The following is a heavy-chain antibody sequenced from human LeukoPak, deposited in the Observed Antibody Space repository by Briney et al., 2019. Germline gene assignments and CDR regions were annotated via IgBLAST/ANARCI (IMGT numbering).Heavy chain of an antibody. J-gene: IGHJ4*02. D-gene: IGHD1-26*01. CDR3: ARVPNYYTGSPRYYFDY. CDR2: MNPNSGNT. V-gene: IGHV1-8*01. CDR1: GYTFTSYD. Sequence: ASVKVSCKASGYTFTSYDINWVRQATGQGLEWMGWMNPNSGNTGYAQKFQGRVTMTRNTSISTAYMELSSLRSEDTAVYYCARVPNYYTGSPRYYFDYWGQGTLVTVSS.